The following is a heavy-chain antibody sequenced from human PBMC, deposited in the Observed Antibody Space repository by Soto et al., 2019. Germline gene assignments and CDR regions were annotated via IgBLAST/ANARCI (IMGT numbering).Heavy chain of an antibody. CDR1: GFTFSDYY. J-gene: IGHJ4*02. Sequence: SCAASGFTFSDYYMSWIRQAPGKGLEWILYISSTTFYTNYADSVRGRFTVSRDNAKNSVSLQMKSLRVEDTAVYYCARQVPGKLTGFDYWGPGTLVTVSS. D-gene: IGHD3-10*01. CDR2: ISSTTFYT. CDR3: ARQVPGKLTGFDY. V-gene: IGHV3-11*03.